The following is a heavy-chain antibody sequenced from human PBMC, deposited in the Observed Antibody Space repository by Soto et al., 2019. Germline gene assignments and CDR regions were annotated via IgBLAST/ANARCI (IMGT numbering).Heavy chain of an antibody. D-gene: IGHD1-7*01. V-gene: IGHV4-31*03. CDR2: IYYSGST. CDR3: ARSITRTEYNWFDP. CDR1: GGSIISGGYY. Sequence: QVQLQDSGRVLVKPSQTLSLTCTVSGGSIISGGYYWSWIRQHPGKGLEWIGYIYYSGSTYYNPSLKSRVTISVDTSKNQFSLKLSSVTAADTAVYYCARSITRTEYNWFDPWGQGTLVTVSS. J-gene: IGHJ5*02.